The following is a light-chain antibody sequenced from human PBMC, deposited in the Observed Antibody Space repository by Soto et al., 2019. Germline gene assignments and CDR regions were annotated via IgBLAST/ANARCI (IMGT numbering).Light chain of an antibody. V-gene: IGLV2-14*03. CDR3: SSYTSISTGV. CDR2: EVT. CDR1: SSDVGGYNF. Sequence: QSVLTQPASVFGSPGQSITISCTGTSSDVGGYNFVSWYQQLPGKAPKLMIYEVTSRPSGVSNRFSGSKSGNTASLTISGLQPEDEADYYCSSYTSISTGVFGGGTKLTVL. J-gene: IGLJ3*02.